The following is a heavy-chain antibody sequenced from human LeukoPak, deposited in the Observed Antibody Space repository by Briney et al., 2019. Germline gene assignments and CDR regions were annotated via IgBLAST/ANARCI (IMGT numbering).Heavy chain of an antibody. CDR2: INHNGNAN. D-gene: IGHD3-16*01. CDR3: ARGGGLDV. V-gene: IGHV3-7*03. J-gene: IGHJ6*02. CDR1: GFTFSGFS. Sequence: GGSLRLSCVASGFTFSGFSMSWARQAPGKGLEWVASINHNGNANYYVDSVKGRFTISRDNAKNSLYLQMSNLRAEDTAVYFCARGGGLDVWGQGATVTVSS.